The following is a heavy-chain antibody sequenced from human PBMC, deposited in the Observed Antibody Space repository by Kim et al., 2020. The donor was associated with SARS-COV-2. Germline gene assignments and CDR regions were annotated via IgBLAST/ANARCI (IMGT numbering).Heavy chain of an antibody. CDR1: GGTFSSYA. Sequence: SVKVSCKASGGTFSSYAISWVRQAPGQGLEWMGRIIPILGIANYAQKFQGRVTITADKSTSTAYMELSSLRSEDTAVYCCVRRWLQLDYWGQGTLVTVSS. D-gene: IGHD5-12*01. CDR2: IIPILGIA. V-gene: IGHV1-69*04. J-gene: IGHJ4*02. CDR3: VRRWLQLDY.